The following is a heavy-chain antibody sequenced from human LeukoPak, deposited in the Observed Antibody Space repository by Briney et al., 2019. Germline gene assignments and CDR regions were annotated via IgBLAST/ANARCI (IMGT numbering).Heavy chain of an antibody. D-gene: IGHD5-24*01. Sequence: GKSLKISCKGSGYNFANDWIGWVRQMPGKGLEWMGIIYPGDSDTIYSPSFQGQVTISADKSISTAYLQWSSLKASDTAMYYCARQESEMTTPANRYFDSWGQGTLVTVSS. CDR2: IYPGDSDT. CDR1: GYNFANDW. V-gene: IGHV5-51*01. CDR3: ARQESEMTTPANRYFDS. J-gene: IGHJ4*02.